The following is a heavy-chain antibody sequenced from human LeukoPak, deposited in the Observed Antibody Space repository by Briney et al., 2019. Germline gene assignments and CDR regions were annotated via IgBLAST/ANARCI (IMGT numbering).Heavy chain of an antibody. CDR1: GFTFSSYA. D-gene: IGHD2-2*01. J-gene: IGHJ4*02. Sequence: PGGSLRLSCAASGFTFSSYAMHWVRQAPGKGLEWVAVISYDGSNKYYADSVKGRFTISRDNSKNTLYLQMNSLRAEDTAVYYCAKVKYQLTLYFDYWGQGTLVTVPS. CDR2: ISYDGSNK. CDR3: AKVKYQLTLYFDY. V-gene: IGHV3-30-3*01.